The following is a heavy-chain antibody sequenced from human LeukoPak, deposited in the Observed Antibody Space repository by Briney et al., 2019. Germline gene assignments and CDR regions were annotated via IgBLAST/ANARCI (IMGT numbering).Heavy chain of an antibody. CDR3: ARYEKTPQQLATLYYYYYMDV. D-gene: IGHD6-13*01. V-gene: IGHV1-2*02. CDR2: IYPNSGDT. CDR1: GYTLTGYY. J-gene: IGHJ6*03. Sequence: AAVKVSCKAPGYTLTGYYMHWVRPAPGRGVDGIGWIYPNSGDTNHAQKFQGRFTMTRHTSISTAYMELSRLRSDDTAVYYGARYEKTPQQLATLYYYYYMDVWGKGTKVTVSS.